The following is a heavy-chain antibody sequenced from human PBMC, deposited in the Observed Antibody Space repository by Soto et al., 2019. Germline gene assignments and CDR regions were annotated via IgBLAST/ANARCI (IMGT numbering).Heavy chain of an antibody. Sequence: PGGSLRLSCAASGVTVTTNYFSWVRQAPGQGLEWVSGIYSDGSQHYADSVKGRFTISRDNSKNTLSLQMNSLRAEDTGVYFCTRDPTTSIVTDFWGQGTLVTVSS. D-gene: IGHD2-21*01. J-gene: IGHJ4*02. V-gene: IGHV3-66*01. CDR2: IYSDGSQ. CDR1: GVTVTTNY. CDR3: TRDPTTSIVTDF.